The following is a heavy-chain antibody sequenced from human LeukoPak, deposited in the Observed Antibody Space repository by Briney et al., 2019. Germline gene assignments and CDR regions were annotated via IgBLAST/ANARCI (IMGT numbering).Heavy chain of an antibody. Sequence: GGSLRLSCAASGFIFSDYAMHWVRQAPGKGLEWVAVISYDGSNKYYADSVKGRFTISGDISKNTLYLQMNSLGTEDTAVYYCARAANETTTRGNYYYYYMDVWGKGTTVTVSS. CDR1: GFIFSDYA. V-gene: IGHV3-30*04. J-gene: IGHJ6*03. CDR3: ARAANETTTRGNYYYYYMDV. CDR2: ISYDGSNK. D-gene: IGHD4-11*01.